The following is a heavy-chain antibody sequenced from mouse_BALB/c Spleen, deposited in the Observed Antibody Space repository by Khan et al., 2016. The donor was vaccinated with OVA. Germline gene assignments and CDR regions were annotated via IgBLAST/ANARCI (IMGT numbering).Heavy chain of an antibody. CDR2: IAPGSGST. D-gene: IGHD1-1*01. V-gene: IGHV1S41*01. CDR3: ARSNYYGSGLYAMDY. CDR1: GYTFTSYW. J-gene: IGHJ4*01. Sequence: DLVKPGASVKLSCKASGYTFTSYWINWIKQRPGQGLEWIGRIAPGSGSTSYNEMFKGKATLTVDTSSSTAYIHLSSLSSEDSAVYLCARSNYYGSGLYAMDYWGQGTSVTVSS.